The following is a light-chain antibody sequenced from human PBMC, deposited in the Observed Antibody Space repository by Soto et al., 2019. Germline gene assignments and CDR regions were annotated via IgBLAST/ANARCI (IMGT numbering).Light chain of an antibody. CDR3: QSYNDWPFA. Sequence: EIVLTQSPGTLSVSPGERVTLSCRASESLSTFLAWYQQKPGQAPRLLIYGASTKATGIPARFSGSGSATDFTLPISRLQSEDSAVYYCQSYNDWPFAFGQGTKLEI. V-gene: IGKV3-15*01. CDR2: GAS. J-gene: IGKJ2*01. CDR1: ESLSTF.